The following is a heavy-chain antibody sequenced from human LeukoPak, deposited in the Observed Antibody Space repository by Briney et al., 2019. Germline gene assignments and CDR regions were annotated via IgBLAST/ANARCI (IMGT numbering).Heavy chain of an antibody. CDR2: INPNSGGT. Sequence: ASVKVSCKASGYTFTAYYMHWVRQAPGQGLEWMGWINPNSGGTNYAQKFQDRVTMTRDTSIITAYMELSRLTSDDTAVYYCARLSPSIVVVPAAIDDYYYYMDVWGKGTTVTVSS. CDR3: ARLSPSIVVVPAAIDDYYYYMDV. V-gene: IGHV1-2*02. CDR1: GYTFTAYY. D-gene: IGHD2-2*02. J-gene: IGHJ6*03.